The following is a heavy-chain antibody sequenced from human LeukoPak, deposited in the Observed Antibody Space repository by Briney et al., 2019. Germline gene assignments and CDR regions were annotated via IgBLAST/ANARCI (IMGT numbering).Heavy chain of an antibody. CDR2: VYHSGST. CDR3: ARGGAVNGFDV. D-gene: IGHD6-19*01. J-gene: IGHJ3*01. Sequence: SETLPLTCVVYAGSFSNYYWSWIRQIPGKGLEWIGEVYHSGSTDYNPSLKSRITISIDTSKSHFSLKLSSVTVADTAVYYCARGGAVNGFDVWGQGTRVTVSS. V-gene: IGHV4-34*01. CDR1: AGSFSNYY.